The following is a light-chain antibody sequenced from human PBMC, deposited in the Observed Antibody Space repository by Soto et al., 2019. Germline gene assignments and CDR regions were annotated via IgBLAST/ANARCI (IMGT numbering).Light chain of an antibody. V-gene: IGKV1-39*01. J-gene: IGKJ1*01. CDR1: QSISNH. CDR2: AAS. Sequence: DIQMTQSPSSVSASVGDRVTITCRASQSISNHLNWYQQKPGKGPNLLIYAASSLQRGVPSRFSGSGSGRDFVLTISSLQPEDSATYYCQQSYGTPWTFGQGTKVDIK. CDR3: QQSYGTPWT.